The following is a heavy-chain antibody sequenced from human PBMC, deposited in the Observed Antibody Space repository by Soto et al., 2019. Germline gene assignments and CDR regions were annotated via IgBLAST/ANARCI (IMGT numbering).Heavy chain of an antibody. CDR2: ISGDGVHT. CDR3: ARVSWREKYGMDV. V-gene: IGHV3-74*01. J-gene: IGHJ6*02. Sequence: EVQLAESGGGLIQPGGSLSLSCATSGFTFSRYWIHWVRHAPGEGLVWVSRISGDGVHTDYAESVKGRFTVSRDIAKSTGYLQMNNLRAEDTAIYYCARVSWREKYGMDVWGQGTTVTVSS. CDR1: GFTFSRYW.